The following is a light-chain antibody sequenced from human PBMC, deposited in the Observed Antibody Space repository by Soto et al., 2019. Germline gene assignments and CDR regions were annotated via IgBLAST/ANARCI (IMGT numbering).Light chain of an antibody. V-gene: IGKV1-12*01. Sequence: DIQMTQSPSSVSASVGDRVTITCRASQAIDSWLAWYQQKPGEAPKLLIFTGSLLHSGVPPRFSGSGSGTDFTLTISSLQPEDVATYYCQQYGTSPTTFGQGTKVDI. CDR2: TGS. CDR3: QQYGTSPTT. J-gene: IGKJ1*01. CDR1: QAIDSW.